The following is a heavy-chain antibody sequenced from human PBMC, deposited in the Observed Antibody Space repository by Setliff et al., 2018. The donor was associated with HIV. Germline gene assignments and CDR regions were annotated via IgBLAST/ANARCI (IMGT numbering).Heavy chain of an antibody. D-gene: IGHD4-17*01. CDR1: GGSSNDYY. V-gene: IGHV4-34*01. Sequence: SETLSLTCAVYGGSSNDYYWNWIRQPPGKGLEWIGEIHHTGHINYHPSFKSRVTISLDTSRNQFSLTLRSVTAADTAVYYCARFEVTTVTTGDYWGQGTLVTVSS. CDR2: IHHTGHI. CDR3: ARFEVTTVTTGDY. J-gene: IGHJ4*02.